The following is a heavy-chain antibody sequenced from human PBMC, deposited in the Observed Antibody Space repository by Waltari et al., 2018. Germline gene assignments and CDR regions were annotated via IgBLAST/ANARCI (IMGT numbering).Heavy chain of an antibody. CDR2: IYYSGST. Sequence: QLQLQESGPGLVKPSETLSLTCTVSGGSISSSSYYWGWIRQPPGKGLEWIGSIYYSGSTNYHPSLKGRVTISVDTSNNPFSLKLSSVTAADTAWYYCARDDEAGDLWRGYASIYWGQGTLVTVSS. J-gene: IGHJ4*02. V-gene: IGHV4-39*07. D-gene: IGHD3-3*01. CDR1: GGSISSSSYY. CDR3: ARDDEAGDLWRGYASIY.